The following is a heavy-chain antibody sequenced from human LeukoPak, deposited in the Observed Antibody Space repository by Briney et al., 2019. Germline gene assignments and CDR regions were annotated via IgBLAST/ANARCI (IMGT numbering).Heavy chain of an antibody. Sequence: GASVKVSCKASGYTFTGYYMHWVRQAPGQGLEWMGWINPNSGGTNYAQKFQGRVTMTRDTSISTAYMELSRLRSDDTAVYYCARDWGDGYNSYYYYMDVWGKGTTVTVSS. V-gene: IGHV1-2*02. J-gene: IGHJ6*03. CDR3: ARDWGDGYNSYYYYMDV. CDR1: GYTFTGYY. CDR2: INPNSGGT. D-gene: IGHD5-24*01.